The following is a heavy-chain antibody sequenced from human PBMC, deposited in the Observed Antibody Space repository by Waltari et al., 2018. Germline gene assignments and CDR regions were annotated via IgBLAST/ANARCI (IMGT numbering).Heavy chain of an antibody. CDR1: GYSISSGYY. CDR3: ARDGKTVAGGWFDP. D-gene: IGHD6-19*01. J-gene: IGHJ5*02. V-gene: IGHV4-38-2*02. CDR2: IYHSGST. Sequence: QVQLQESGPGLVKPSETLSLTCAVSGYSISSGYYWGWIRQPPGKGLEWIGSIYHSGSTYYTPSLKSRVTISVDTSKNQFSLKLSSVTAADTAVYYCARDGKTVAGGWFDPWGQGTLVTVSS.